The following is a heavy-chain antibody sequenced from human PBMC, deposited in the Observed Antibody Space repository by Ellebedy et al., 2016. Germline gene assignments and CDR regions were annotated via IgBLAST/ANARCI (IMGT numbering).Heavy chain of an antibody. J-gene: IGHJ4*02. CDR2: INHSGST. V-gene: IGHV4-34*01. CDR1: GGSFSGYY. D-gene: IGHD4-17*01. Sequence: SETLSLXXAVYGGSFSGYYWSWIRQPPGKGLEWIGEINHSGSTNYNPSLKSRVTISVDTSKNQFSLKLSSVTAADTAVYYCARQGEEGDDYGDLVYFDYWGQGTLVTVSS. CDR3: ARQGEEGDDYGDLVYFDY.